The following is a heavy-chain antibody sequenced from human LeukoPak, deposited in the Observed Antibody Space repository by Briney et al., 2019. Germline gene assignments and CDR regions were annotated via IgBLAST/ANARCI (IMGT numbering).Heavy chain of an antibody. D-gene: IGHD6-19*01. V-gene: IGHV4-38-2*02. J-gene: IGHJ3*02. CDR3: ASMSIAVAGSLSAFDI. Sequence: SETLSLTCTVSGYSISSGYYWGWIRQPSGKGLEWIGSIYHSGSTYYNPSLKSRVTISVDTSKNQFSLKLSSVTAADTAVYYCASMSIAVAGSLSAFDIWGQGTMVTVSS. CDR1: GYSISSGYY. CDR2: IYHSGST.